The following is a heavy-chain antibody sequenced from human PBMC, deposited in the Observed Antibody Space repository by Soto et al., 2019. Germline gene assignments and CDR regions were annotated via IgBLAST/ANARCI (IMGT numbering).Heavy chain of an antibody. CDR2: ISAGGSNT. CDR1: GFSFSNYA. J-gene: IGHJ4*02. CDR3: AKEYSTSFDY. V-gene: IGHV3-23*01. D-gene: IGHD6-6*01. Sequence: GGSLRLSCAASGFSFSNYAMNWVRQAPGKGLEWVSAISAGGSNTNYADSVKGRFTISSDKSKNTLYLQMNGLRADDTAVYYCAKEYSTSFDYWGQGTPVTVSS.